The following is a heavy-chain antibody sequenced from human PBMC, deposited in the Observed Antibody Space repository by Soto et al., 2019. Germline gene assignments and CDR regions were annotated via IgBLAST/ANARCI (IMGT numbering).Heavy chain of an antibody. J-gene: IGHJ4*02. V-gene: IGHV3-30*18. CDR3: AKDILEWLLFFSPPDY. D-gene: IGHD3-3*01. Sequence: QVQLVESGGGVVQPGRSLRLSCAASGFTFSSYGMHWVRQAPGKGLEWVAVISYDGSNKYYADSVKGRFTISRDNSKNTLYLQMNSLRAEDTAVYYCAKDILEWLLFFSPPDYWGQGTLVTVSS. CDR2: ISYDGSNK. CDR1: GFTFSSYG.